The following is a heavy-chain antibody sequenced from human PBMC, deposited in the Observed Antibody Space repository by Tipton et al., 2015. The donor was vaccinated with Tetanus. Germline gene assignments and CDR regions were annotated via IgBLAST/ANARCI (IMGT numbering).Heavy chain of an antibody. D-gene: IGHD3-22*01. CDR1: GGSISTYS. J-gene: IGHJ4*02. V-gene: IGHV4-59*13. Sequence: LRLSCTLSGGSISTYSWNWIRQPPGKGLEWIGYVSYSGSTKYNPSLKSRATISVDTSKRRFSLKLTSVTAADTAVYYCARNSAQDYYDHSLPFWGQGILVTVSS. CDR3: ARNSAQDYYDHSLPF. CDR2: VSYSGST.